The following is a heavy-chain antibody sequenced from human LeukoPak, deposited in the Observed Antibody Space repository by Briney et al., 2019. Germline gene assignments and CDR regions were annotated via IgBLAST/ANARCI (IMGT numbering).Heavy chain of an antibody. CDR3: ARGRWGIAAAGSPSTKRNWFDP. D-gene: IGHD6-13*01. V-gene: IGHV4-59*12. CDR2: IYYSGST. J-gene: IGHJ5*02. Sequence: TSETLSLTCAVYGGSFSAYYWSWVRQPPGKGLEWIGYIYYSGSTNYNPSLKSRVTISVDTSKNQFSLKLSSVTAADTAVYYCARGRWGIAAAGSPSTKRNWFDPWGQGTLVTVSS. CDR1: GGSFSAYY.